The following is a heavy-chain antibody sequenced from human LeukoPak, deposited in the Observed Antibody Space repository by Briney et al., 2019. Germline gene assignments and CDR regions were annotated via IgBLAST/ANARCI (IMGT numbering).Heavy chain of an antibody. V-gene: IGHV1-8*03. Sequence: ASVKVSCKASGYTFNSYDINWVRQATGQGLEWMGWMNPNSGNTGYAQKFQGRVTITRNTSISTAYMELSSLRSEDTAVYYCARGHYYYYMDVWGKGTTVTVSS. J-gene: IGHJ6*03. CDR2: MNPNSGNT. CDR1: GYTFNSYD. CDR3: ARGHYYYYMDV.